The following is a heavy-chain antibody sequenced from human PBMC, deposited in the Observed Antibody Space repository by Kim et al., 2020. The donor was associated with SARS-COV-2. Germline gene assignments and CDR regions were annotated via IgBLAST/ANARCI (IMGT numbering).Heavy chain of an antibody. D-gene: IGHD6-6*01. Sequence: LKSRVTISVDTSKNQFSLKLSSVTAADTAVYYCAEGGARPPDYYYYGMDVWGQGTTVTVSS. V-gene: IGHV4-34*01. CDR3: AEGGARPPDYYYYGMDV. J-gene: IGHJ6*02.